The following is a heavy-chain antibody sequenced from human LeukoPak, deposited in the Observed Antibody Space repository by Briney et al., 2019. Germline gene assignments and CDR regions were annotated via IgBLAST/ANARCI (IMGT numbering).Heavy chain of an antibody. CDR3: AGDRFPPLGGSRRLSYYGMDV. V-gene: IGHV3-53*01. CDR1: GFTVSSNY. CDR2: IYSGGST. Sequence: GGSLRLSCAASGFTVSSNYMSWVRQAPGKGLEWVSVIYSGGSTYYADSVKGRFTISRDNSKNTLYLQMNSLRAEDTAVYYCAGDRFPPLGGSRRLSYYGMDVWGQGTTVTVSS. D-gene: IGHD2-15*01. J-gene: IGHJ6*02.